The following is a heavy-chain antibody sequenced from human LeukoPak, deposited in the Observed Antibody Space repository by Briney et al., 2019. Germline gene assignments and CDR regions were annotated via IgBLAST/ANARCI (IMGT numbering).Heavy chain of an antibody. D-gene: IGHD3-10*01. CDR1: GFTFSSYA. J-gene: IGHJ3*02. CDR3: TRRKVLLWFGELYAFDI. V-gene: IGHV3-30*04. CDR2: ISYDGSNK. Sequence: GGSLRLSCAASGFTFSSYAMHWVRQAPGKGLEWVAVISYDGSNKYYADSVKGRFTISRDNSKNTLYLQMNSLKTEDTAVYYCTRRKVLLWFGELYAFDIWGQGTMVTVSS.